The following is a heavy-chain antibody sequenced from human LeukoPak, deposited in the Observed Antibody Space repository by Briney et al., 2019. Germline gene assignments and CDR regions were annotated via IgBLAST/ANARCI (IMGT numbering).Heavy chain of an antibody. Sequence: SETLSLTCTVSGDPISSYYRSWIRQPAGKGLEWIGRIYTSGTTNYNSSLKSRLTMSVDTSKNQFSLKLSSVTAADTAVYYCARLGSSGSAQYFQDWGQGTLVTVSS. J-gene: IGHJ1*01. CDR3: ARLGSSGSAQYFQD. CDR1: GDPISSYY. CDR2: IYTSGTT. V-gene: IGHV4-4*07. D-gene: IGHD6-19*01.